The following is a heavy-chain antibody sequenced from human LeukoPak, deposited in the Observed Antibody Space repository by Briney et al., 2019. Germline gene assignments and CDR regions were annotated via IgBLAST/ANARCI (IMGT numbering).Heavy chain of an antibody. D-gene: IGHD3-10*01. V-gene: IGHV3-48*03. J-gene: IGHJ4*02. CDR3: ARDRGRAMDY. CDR2: ISSSGSTI. Sequence: GGSLRLSCAASGFTFSSYEMNWVRQAPGKGLEWVSYISSSGSTIYYADSVKGRFTISRDNAKNSLYLQMNSLRAEDPAVYYCARDRGRAMDYWGQGTLVTVSS. CDR1: GFTFSSYE.